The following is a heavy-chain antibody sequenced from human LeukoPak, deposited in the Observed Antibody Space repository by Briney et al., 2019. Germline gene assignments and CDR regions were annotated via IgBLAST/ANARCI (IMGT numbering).Heavy chain of an antibody. Sequence: SETLSLTCTVSGGSISSYYWSWIRQPPGRGLEWIGYVYYSGSTNYNSSLKSRVTISVDTSKNQFSLKLSSVTAADTAVYYCASLPVHDSSGPAPPLYYFDYWGQGTLVTVSS. J-gene: IGHJ4*02. V-gene: IGHV4-59*12. CDR2: VYYSGST. CDR1: GGSISSYY. D-gene: IGHD3-22*01. CDR3: ASLPVHDSSGPAPPLYYFDY.